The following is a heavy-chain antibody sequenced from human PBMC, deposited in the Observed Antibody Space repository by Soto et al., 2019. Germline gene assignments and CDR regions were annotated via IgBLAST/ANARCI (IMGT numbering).Heavy chain of an antibody. CDR3: AREDYYDSSGYYYEYYYYGMDV. CDR2: IWYDGSNK. CDR1: GFTFSSYG. J-gene: IGHJ6*02. V-gene: IGHV3-33*01. Sequence: GGSLRLSCAASGFTFSSYGMHWVRQAPGKGLEWVAVIWYDGSNKYYADSVKGRFTISRDNSKNTLYLQMNSLRAEDTAVYYCAREDYYDSSGYYYEYYYYGMDVWGQGTTVTVSS. D-gene: IGHD3-22*01.